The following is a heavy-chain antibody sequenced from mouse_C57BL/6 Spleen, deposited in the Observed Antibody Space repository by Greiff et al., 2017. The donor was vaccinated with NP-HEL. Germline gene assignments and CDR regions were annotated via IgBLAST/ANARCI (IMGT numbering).Heavy chain of an antibody. D-gene: IGHD1-1*01. CDR3: ARDYGSEYFDY. Sequence: VQLKQSGPELVKPGASVKISCKASGYSFTDYNMNWVKQSNGKSLEWIGVINPNYGTTSSNQKFKGKATLTVDQSSSPAYMQLTSLTSEDSVFYYCARDYGSEYFDYWGQGTTLTVS. J-gene: IGHJ2*01. CDR1: GYSFTDYN. V-gene: IGHV1-39*01. CDR2: INPNYGTT.